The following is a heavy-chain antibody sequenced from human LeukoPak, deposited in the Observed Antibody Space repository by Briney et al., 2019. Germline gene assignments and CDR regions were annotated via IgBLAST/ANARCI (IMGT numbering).Heavy chain of an antibody. CDR2: IYYSGNT. D-gene: IGHD3/OR15-3a*01. V-gene: IGHV4-39*01. Sequence: SETLSLTCTVSGGSISSSSYYWSWIRQPPGKGLEWIGSIYYSGNTYYNASLKSQVSISIDTSKNQFSLRLTSVTAADTAVYYCARQTGSGLFILPRGQGTLVTVSS. CDR1: GGSISSSSYY. CDR3: ARQTGSGLFILP. J-gene: IGHJ4*02.